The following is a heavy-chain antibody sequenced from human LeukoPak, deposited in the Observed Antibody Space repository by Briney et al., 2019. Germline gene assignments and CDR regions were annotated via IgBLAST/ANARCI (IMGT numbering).Heavy chain of an antibody. D-gene: IGHD6-13*01. Sequence: PSETLSLTCAVYGGSFSGYYWSWIRQPPGKGLEWIGEINHSGSTNYNPSLKSRVTISVDTSKNQFSLKLSSVTAADTAVYYCARGNIAAAGNDYWGQGTLVTVSS. CDR1: GGSFSGYY. CDR2: INHSGST. CDR3: ARGNIAAAGNDY. V-gene: IGHV4-34*01. J-gene: IGHJ4*02.